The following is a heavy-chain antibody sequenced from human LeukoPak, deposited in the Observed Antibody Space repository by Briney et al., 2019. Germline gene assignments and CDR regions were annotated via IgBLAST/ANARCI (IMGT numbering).Heavy chain of an antibody. D-gene: IGHD5-18*01. CDR1: GGSISRSGYY. CDR3: ARHRRMDTAMLN. V-gene: IGHV4-39*01. CDR2: IYDTGST. Sequence: SETLSLTCTVSGGSISRSGYYWGWIRQPPGKGLEWIGTIYDTGSTYFNPSLKSRLTISVDTSKNQFPLKLSSVAAADAAVYYCARHRRMDTAMLNWGQGTLVTVSS. J-gene: IGHJ4*02.